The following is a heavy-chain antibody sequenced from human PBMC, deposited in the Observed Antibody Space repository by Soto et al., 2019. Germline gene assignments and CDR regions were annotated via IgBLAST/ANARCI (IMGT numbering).Heavy chain of an antibody. CDR2: ISYDGSNK. J-gene: IGHJ6*02. V-gene: IGHV3-30-3*01. CDR1: GFPFSSYA. CDR3: ARDRLRYNWNDFPYYYYGMDV. D-gene: IGHD1-1*01. Sequence: GGSLRLSCAASGFPFSSYAMHWVRQAAGKGRDWVAVISYDGSNKYYADSVKGRFTISRDNSKNTLYLQMNSLKAEDTAVYYCARDRLRYNWNDFPYYYYGMDVWGQGTTVTVSS.